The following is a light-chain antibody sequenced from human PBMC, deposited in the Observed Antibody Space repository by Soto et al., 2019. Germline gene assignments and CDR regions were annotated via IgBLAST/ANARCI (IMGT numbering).Light chain of an antibody. CDR3: QQLYIYPPT. V-gene: IGKV1-9*01. CDR2: TAS. CDR1: QGVNSY. J-gene: IGKJ4*01. Sequence: DIQLTQSPSFLSASVGDRVTVTCRASQGVNSYLAWYQQKPGKAPQLLIYTASTLQSGVPSRFSGSGSGTEFTLTIPSRQPEDLAAYSGQQLYIYPPTSGGGTKVETK.